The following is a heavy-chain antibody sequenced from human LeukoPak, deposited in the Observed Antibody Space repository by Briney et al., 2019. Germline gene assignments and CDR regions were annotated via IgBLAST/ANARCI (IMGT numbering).Heavy chain of an antibody. CDR3: ARLSPDGGGGTFFDF. D-gene: IGHD3-16*01. Sequence: SETLSLTCTVSGGAVSNSYWSWIRQPAGKGLEWIGRIHGSGATHFNPSLQSRVTMSVDTSNKQLSLKVTSVTAADTAVYYCARLSPDGGGGTFFDFWGQGTPVTVSS. V-gene: IGHV4-4*07. J-gene: IGHJ4*02. CDR1: GGAVSNSY. CDR2: IHGSGAT.